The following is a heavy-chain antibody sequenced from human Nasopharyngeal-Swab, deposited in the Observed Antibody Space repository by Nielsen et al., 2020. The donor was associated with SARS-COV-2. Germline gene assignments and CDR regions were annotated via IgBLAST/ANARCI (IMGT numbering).Heavy chain of an antibody. CDR3: ARDTSVGIGLSYYGMDV. V-gene: IGHV3-30*03. D-gene: IGHD6-13*01. J-gene: IGHJ6*02. CDR1: GFTFNSHG. CDR2: ISFDGSKK. Sequence: GESLKISCAASGFTFNSHGMHWVRQAPGKGLEGVAVISFDGSKKYYADSVKGRFTISRDSSKNTLYLQMNSLRAEDPAVYYCARDTSVGIGLSYYGMDVWGQGTTVTVSS.